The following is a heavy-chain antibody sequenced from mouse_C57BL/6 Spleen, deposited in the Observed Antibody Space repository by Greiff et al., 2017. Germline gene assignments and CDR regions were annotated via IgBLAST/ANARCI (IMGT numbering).Heavy chain of an antibody. CDR1: GYTFTSYW. V-gene: IGHV1-69*01. CDR3: GRKGSSYAMDY. Sequence: QVQLQQPGAELVMPGASVKLSCKASGYTFTSYWMHWVKQRPGQGLEWIGEIYPADSYTNYNQKFKGKATLTVDKSSSTADMQLSSLTSEDSAVYYCGRKGSSYAMDYWGQGTSVTVSS. J-gene: IGHJ4*01. D-gene: IGHD1-1*01. CDR2: IYPADSYT.